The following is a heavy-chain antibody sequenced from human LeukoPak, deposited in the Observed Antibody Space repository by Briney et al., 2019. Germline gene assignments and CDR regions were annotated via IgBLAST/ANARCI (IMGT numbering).Heavy chain of an antibody. D-gene: IGHD3-22*01. CDR1: GGSISSSSYY. CDR2: IYYSGST. CDR3: AFPPGYYRGAFDY. J-gene: IGHJ4*02. Sequence: SETVSLTCTVSGGSISSSSYYWGGIRQPPGKGVEGIGSIYYSGSTYYNPSLKSRVPISVATSKNQFSLKLSSVTAADTAVYYCAFPPGYYRGAFDYWGPGTLVTVSS. V-gene: IGHV4-39*01.